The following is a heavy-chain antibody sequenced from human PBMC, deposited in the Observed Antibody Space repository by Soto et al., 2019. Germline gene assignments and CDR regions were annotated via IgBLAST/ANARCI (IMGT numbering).Heavy chain of an antibody. J-gene: IGHJ4*02. Sequence: EVQLVESGGGLVKPGGSLRLSCAASGFTFSSYSMNWVRQAPGKGLEWVSSISSSSSYIYYADSVKGRFTISRDNAKNSLYLQMNSLRAEDTAVYYCAIYSSSWYVDFDYWGQGTLVTVSS. D-gene: IGHD6-13*01. V-gene: IGHV3-21*01. CDR1: GFTFSSYS. CDR3: AIYSSSWYVDFDY. CDR2: ISSSSSYI.